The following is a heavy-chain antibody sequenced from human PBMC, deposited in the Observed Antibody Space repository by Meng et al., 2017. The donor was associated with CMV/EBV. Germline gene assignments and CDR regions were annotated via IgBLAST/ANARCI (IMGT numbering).Heavy chain of an antibody. CDR3: ARVPAYCTNGVCPATCDY. CDR1: TFTSYY. D-gene: IGHD2-8*01. V-gene: IGHV1-46*01. J-gene: IGHJ4*02. CDR2: INPSSGST. Sequence: TFTSYYMHWVRQAPGQGLEWMGIINPSSGSTSYAQKFQGRVTMTRDTSTSTVYMELSSLRSEDTAVYYCARVPAYCTNGVCPATCDYWGQGTLVTVSS.